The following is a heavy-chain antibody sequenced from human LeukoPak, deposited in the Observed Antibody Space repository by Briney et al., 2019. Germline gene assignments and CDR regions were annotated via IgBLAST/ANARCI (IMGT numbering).Heavy chain of an antibody. J-gene: IGHJ4*02. CDR3: SKDRPNYFGSNGHYYRRDGDY. Sequence: GGSLRLSCAASGFTFSSYEMTWVRQAPGKGLEWVSYINSGGSTKYYADSVKGRFTISRDNSKNTMYLQMNRLRAEDTAVYYCSKDRPNYFGSNGHYYRRDGDYWGQGTLVTVSS. V-gene: IGHV3-48*03. D-gene: IGHD3-22*01. CDR2: INSGGSTK. CDR1: GFTFSSYE.